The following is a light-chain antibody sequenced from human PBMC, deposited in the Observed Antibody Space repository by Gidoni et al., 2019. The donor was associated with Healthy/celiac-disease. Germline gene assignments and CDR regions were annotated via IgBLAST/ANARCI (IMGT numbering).Light chain of an antibody. CDR2: LGS. CDR3: MQARQTPPWT. CDR1: QSLLHSNGYNY. J-gene: IGKJ1*01. Sequence: DIVMTQSPLSLPVTPGEPASISCRSSQSLLHSNGYNYLDWYLQKPGQSPQLLIYLGSNRASGVPDRFSGSGSGTDFTLKISRVEGEDVGVYYCMQARQTPPWTFGQGTKVEIK. V-gene: IGKV2-28*01.